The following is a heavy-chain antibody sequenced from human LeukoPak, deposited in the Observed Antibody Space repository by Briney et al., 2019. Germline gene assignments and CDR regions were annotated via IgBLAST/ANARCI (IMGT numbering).Heavy chain of an antibody. CDR1: GGSISSYY. V-gene: IGHV4-4*07. D-gene: IGHD6-19*01. J-gene: IGHJ3*02. CDR2: IYTSGST. CDR3: ARDKQDYSSGWANDAFDI. Sequence: SETLSLTCTVSGGSISSYYWSWIRQPAGKGLEWIGRIYTSGSTNYNPSLKSRVTMSVGTSKNQFSLKLSSVTAADTAVYYCARDKQDYSSGWANDAFDIWGQGTMVTVSS.